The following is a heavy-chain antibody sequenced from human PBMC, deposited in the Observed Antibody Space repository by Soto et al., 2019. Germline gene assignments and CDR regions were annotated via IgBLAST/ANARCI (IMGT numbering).Heavy chain of an antibody. CDR2: INAGNGNT. CDR1: GYTFTSYA. D-gene: IGHD6-13*01. J-gene: IGHJ3*02. CDR3: ARAFRRSSWYWRAAFDI. Sequence: QVQLVQSGAEVMKTGASVKVSCKASGYTFTSYAMHWVRQAPGQRLEWMGWINAGNGNTKYSHKFQGRDTITRDTSACKADMELSSLRSEDTAVYYCARAFRRSSWYWRAAFDIWGQGTMVTVSS. V-gene: IGHV1-3*01.